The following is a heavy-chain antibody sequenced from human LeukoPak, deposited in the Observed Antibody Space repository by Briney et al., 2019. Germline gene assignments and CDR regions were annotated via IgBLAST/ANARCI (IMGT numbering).Heavy chain of an antibody. D-gene: IGHD2-2*01. CDR2: ISSSGSTI. CDR3: ARPHGSVVVPAASDY. J-gene: IGHJ4*02. CDR1: GFTFSDYY. V-gene: IGHV3-11*01. Sequence: GGSLRLSCAASGFTFSDYYMSWIRQAPGKGLEWVSYISSSGSTIYYADSVKGRFTISRDDAKNSLYLQMNSLRAEDTAVYYCARPHGSVVVPAASDYWGQGTLVTVSS.